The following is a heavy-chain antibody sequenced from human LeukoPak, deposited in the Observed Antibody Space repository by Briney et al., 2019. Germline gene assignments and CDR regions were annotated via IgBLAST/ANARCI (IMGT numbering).Heavy chain of an antibody. Sequence: EASVKVSCKASGYTFTSYGISWVRQAPGQGLEWMGWISAYNGNTNYAQKLQGRVTMTTDTSTSTAYMELRSLRSDDTAFYYCARDNYYDISGYSKRIDYWGQGTLVTVSS. CDR3: ARDNYYDISGYSKRIDY. CDR1: GYTFTSYG. V-gene: IGHV1-18*01. J-gene: IGHJ4*02. CDR2: ISAYNGNT. D-gene: IGHD3-22*01.